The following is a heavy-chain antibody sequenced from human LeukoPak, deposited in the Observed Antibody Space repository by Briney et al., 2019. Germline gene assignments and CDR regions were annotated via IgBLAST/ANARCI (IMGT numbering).Heavy chain of an antibody. CDR1: GLPFSDYW. J-gene: IGHJ4*02. CDR3: ARGSHSSSYGFDY. D-gene: IGHD6-13*01. Sequence: GGSLRLSCVAFGLPFSDYWMSWVRQAPGKGLEWVANIKQDESEKYYVDSVKGRFTISRDNAKTSLYLQMNSLRVEDTAVYYCARGSHSSSYGFDYWGQGALVTVSS. V-gene: IGHV3-7*01. CDR2: IKQDESEK.